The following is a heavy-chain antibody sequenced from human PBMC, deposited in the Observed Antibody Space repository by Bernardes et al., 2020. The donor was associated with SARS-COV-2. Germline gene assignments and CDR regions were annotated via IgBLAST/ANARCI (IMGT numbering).Heavy chain of an antibody. Sequence: GGSLRLSCAASGFTFSNYAMYWVRQAPGKGLEWVSATSGSGGNTYYADSVQGRFTMSRDNSKNTHYLQMNSLRAEDTALYYCAKGLGVAGAFDYWGQGTLVTVSS. J-gene: IGHJ4*02. D-gene: IGHD6-19*01. CDR3: AKGLGVAGAFDY. V-gene: IGHV3-23*01. CDR1: GFTFSNYA. CDR2: TSGSGGNT.